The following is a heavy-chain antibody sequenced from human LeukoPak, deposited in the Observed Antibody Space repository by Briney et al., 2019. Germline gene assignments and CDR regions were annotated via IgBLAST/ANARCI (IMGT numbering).Heavy chain of an antibody. Sequence: PSETLSLTCTVSGGSISSYYWSWIRQPPGKGLEWIGYIYYSGSTNYNPSLKSRVTISVDTSKNQFSLKLSSVTAADTAVYYCARRVSSSCFDPWGQGTLVTVSS. CDR3: ARRVSSSCFDP. V-gene: IGHV4-59*08. CDR2: IYYSGST. D-gene: IGHD6-13*01. CDR1: GGSISSYY. J-gene: IGHJ5*02.